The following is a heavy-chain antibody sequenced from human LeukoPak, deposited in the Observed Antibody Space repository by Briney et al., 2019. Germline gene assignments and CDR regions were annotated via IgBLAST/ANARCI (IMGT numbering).Heavy chain of an antibody. CDR2: IYTSGST. CDR1: GGSISSGSYY. J-gene: IGHJ4*02. Sequence: SETLSLTCTVSGGSISSGSYYWSWIRQPAGKGLKWIGRIYTSGSTNYNPSLKSRVTISVDTSKNQFSLKLSSVTAADTAVYYCARGNGYYFDYWGQGTLVTVSS. V-gene: IGHV4-61*02. CDR3: ARGNGYYFDY.